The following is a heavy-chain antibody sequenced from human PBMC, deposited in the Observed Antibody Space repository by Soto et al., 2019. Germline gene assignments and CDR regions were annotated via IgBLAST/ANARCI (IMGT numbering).Heavy chain of an antibody. Sequence: GGSLRLSCAASGFTFSSYAMSWVRQAPGKGLEWVSAISGSGCSTYYADSVKGRFTISRDNSKNTLYLQMNSLIAEDTAVYYCAKDRRIAVAGKDAFDFWGQGTMVTVSS. V-gene: IGHV3-23*01. CDR1: GFTFSSYA. CDR2: ISGSGCST. D-gene: IGHD6-19*01. J-gene: IGHJ3*01. CDR3: AKDRRIAVAGKDAFDF.